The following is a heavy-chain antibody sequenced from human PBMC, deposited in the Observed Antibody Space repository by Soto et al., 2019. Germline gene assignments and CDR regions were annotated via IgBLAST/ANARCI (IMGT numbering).Heavy chain of an antibody. Sequence: GGSLRLSCAASGFTFSSYAMHWVRQAPGKGLEWVAVISYDGSNKYYADSVKGRFTISRDNSKNTLYLQMNSLRAEDTAVYYCARHLSYSSSWYPPYYYYGMDVWGQGTTVTVSS. CDR2: ISYDGSNK. CDR1: GFTFSSYA. V-gene: IGHV3-30*04. J-gene: IGHJ6*02. CDR3: ARHLSYSSSWYPPYYYYGMDV. D-gene: IGHD6-13*01.